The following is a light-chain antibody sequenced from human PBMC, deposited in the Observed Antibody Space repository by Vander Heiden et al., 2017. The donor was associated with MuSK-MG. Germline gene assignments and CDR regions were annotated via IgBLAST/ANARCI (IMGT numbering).Light chain of an antibody. J-gene: IGKJ5*01. Sequence: DIVLTQSPGTLSLSPGESVTLSCRASESVISSYLAWYQQKPGQAPRLLIYGAANRATGIANRFSGRGSGTDFSLTISRLEPDDFAMYYCQQYGGTSFTFGQGTRLEIK. V-gene: IGKV3-20*01. CDR1: ESVISSY. CDR2: GAA. CDR3: QQYGGTSFT.